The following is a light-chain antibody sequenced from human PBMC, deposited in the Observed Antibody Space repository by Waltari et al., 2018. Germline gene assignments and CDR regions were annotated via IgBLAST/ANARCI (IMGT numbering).Light chain of an antibody. CDR1: SSDVGGYTY. V-gene: IGLV2-14*01. Sequence: QSALTQPASVSGSPGQSITISCTGTSSDVGGYTYVSWYQQRPGKAPKLIIYDVDKRPSGVSNRFSGSKSANTASLTISGLQAEDETDYYCSSYTSSSTWVFGGGTKLTVL. CDR3: SSYTSSSTWV. J-gene: IGLJ3*02. CDR2: DVD.